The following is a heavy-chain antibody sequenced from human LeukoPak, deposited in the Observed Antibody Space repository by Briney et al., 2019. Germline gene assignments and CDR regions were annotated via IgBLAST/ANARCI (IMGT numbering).Heavy chain of an antibody. CDR2: INPNSGGT. J-gene: IGHJ6*03. CDR1: GYTFTGYY. CDR3: ARDSFSTVTTYYYYYMDV. Sequence: VKVSCKASGYTFTGYYMHWVRQAPGQGLEWMGRINPNSGGTNYAQKFQGRVTMTRDTSISTAYMELSRLRSDDTAVYYCARDSFSTVTTYYYYYMDVWGKGTTVTVSS. V-gene: IGHV1-2*06. D-gene: IGHD4-17*01.